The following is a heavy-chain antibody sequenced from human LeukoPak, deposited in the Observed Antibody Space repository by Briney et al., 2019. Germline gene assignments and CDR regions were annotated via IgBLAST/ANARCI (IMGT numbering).Heavy chain of an antibody. Sequence: SVKVSCKASGGTFSSHAISWVRQAPGQGLEWMGRIIPILGIANYAQKFQGRVTITADKSTSTAYMELSSLRSEDTAVYYCASTNCGGDCSEVRFDYWGQGTLVTVSS. V-gene: IGHV1-69*04. CDR3: ASTNCGGDCSEVRFDY. CDR1: GGTFSSHA. J-gene: IGHJ4*02. CDR2: IIPILGIA. D-gene: IGHD2-21*01.